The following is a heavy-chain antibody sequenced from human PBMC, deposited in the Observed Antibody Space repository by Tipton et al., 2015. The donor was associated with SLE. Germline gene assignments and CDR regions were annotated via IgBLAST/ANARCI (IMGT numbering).Heavy chain of an antibody. CDR3: ARGIAAAGPHFEY. V-gene: IGHV4-34*01. Sequence: TLSLTCAVYGGSFSGYYWSWIRQPPGKGLEWIGEINHSGSTNYNPSLKSRVTISVDTSKNQFSLKLSSVTAADTAVYYCARGIAAAGPHFEYWGQGTLVTVSS. CDR2: INHSGST. CDR1: GGSFSGYY. J-gene: IGHJ4*02. D-gene: IGHD6-13*01.